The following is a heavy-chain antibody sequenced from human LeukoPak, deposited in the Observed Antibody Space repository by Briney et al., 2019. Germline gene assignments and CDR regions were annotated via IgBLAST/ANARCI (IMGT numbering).Heavy chain of an antibody. CDR2: IYYSGST. J-gene: IGHJ4*02. V-gene: IGHV4-39*01. CDR1: GGSISSSSYY. CDR3: ARLTPDLYGSGSSDY. Sequence: PSKTLSLTCTVSGGSISSSSYYWGWIRQPPGKGLEWIGSIYYSGSTYYNPSLKSRVTISVDTSKNQFSLKLSSVTAADAAVYYCARLTPDLYGSGSSDYWGQGTLVTVSS. D-gene: IGHD3-10*01.